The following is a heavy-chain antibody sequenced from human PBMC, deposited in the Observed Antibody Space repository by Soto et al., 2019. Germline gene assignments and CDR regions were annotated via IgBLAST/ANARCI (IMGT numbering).Heavy chain of an antibody. Sequence: QVQLVESGGGVVQPGRSLRLSCAASGFTFSSYAMHWVHQAPGKGLEWVAVISYDGSNKYYADSVKGRFTISRDNSKNTLYLQMNSLRAEDTAVYYCARDGCSSTSCYVWESTYYYYGMDVWGQGTTVTVSS. CDR3: ARDGCSSTSCYVWESTYYYYGMDV. J-gene: IGHJ6*02. CDR1: GFTFSSYA. CDR2: ISYDGSNK. D-gene: IGHD2-2*01. V-gene: IGHV3-30-3*01.